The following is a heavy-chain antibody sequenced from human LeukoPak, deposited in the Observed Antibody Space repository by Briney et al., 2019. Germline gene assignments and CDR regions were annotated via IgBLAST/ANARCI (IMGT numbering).Heavy chain of an antibody. Sequence: PSQTLSLTCTVSGGSISSGSYYWSWIRQPAGKGLEWIGRIYTSGSTNYNPSLKSRVTISVDTSKNQFSLKLSSVTAADTAVYYCARDINWNYVYFDYWGQGTLVTVSS. CDR2: IYTSGST. CDR3: ARDINWNYVYFDY. J-gene: IGHJ4*02. CDR1: GGSISSGSYY. V-gene: IGHV4-61*02. D-gene: IGHD1-7*01.